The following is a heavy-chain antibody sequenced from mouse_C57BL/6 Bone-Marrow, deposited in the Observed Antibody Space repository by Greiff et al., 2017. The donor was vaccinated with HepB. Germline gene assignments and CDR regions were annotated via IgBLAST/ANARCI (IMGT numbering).Heavy chain of an antibody. CDR2: ISNGGGST. D-gene: IGHD2-3*01. CDR3: ARQDDCYYWFAY. J-gene: IGHJ3*01. CDR1: GFTFSDYY. V-gene: IGHV5-12*01. Sequence: EVKVVESGGGLVQPGGSLKLSCAASGFTFSDYYMYWVRQTPEKRLEWVAYISNGGGSTYYPDTVKGRFTISRDNAKNTLYLQMSRLKSEDTAVYYCARQDDCYYWFAYWGQGTLVTVSA.